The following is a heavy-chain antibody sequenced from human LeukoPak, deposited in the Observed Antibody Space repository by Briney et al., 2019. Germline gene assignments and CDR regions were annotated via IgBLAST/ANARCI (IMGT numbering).Heavy chain of an antibody. D-gene: IGHD6-19*01. CDR3: ARVKRLDAFDI. J-gene: IGHJ3*02. CDR1: GLTLSTYW. V-gene: IGHV3-74*01. Sequence: PGGSLRLSCAASGLTLSTYWMHWVRQAPGKGLVWVSRMNSDGSSTTYADSVKGRFTISRDNAKNTLYLQMNSLRAEDTGVYYCARVKRLDAFDIWGQGTMVTVSS. CDR2: MNSDGSST.